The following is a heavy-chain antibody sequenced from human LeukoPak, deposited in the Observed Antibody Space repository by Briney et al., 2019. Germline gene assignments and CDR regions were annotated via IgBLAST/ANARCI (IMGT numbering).Heavy chain of an antibody. D-gene: IGHD4-17*01. J-gene: IGHJ4*02. V-gene: IGHV1-8*01. CDR1: GYTFTSCD. Sequence: ASVKVSCKASGYTFTSCDINWVRQATGQGLEWMGWMNPNSGNTGYAQKFQGRVTMTRNTSISTAYMELSSLRSEDTAVYYCARGQFYGDYVNYWGQGTLVTVSS. CDR2: MNPNSGNT. CDR3: ARGQFYGDYVNY.